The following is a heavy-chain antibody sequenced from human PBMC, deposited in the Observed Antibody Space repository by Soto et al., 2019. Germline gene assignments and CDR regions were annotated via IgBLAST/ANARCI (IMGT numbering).Heavy chain of an antibody. D-gene: IGHD2-15*01. CDR3: ANDLTLGYWSGGSCTDAFDI. V-gene: IGHV3-64*01. Sequence: EVQLVESGGGLVQPGGSLRLSCAASGFTFSSYAMHWVRQAPGKGLEYVSAISSNGGSTYYANSVKGRFTISRDNSKNTLYLQKGSLRGEEMAVYYCANDLTLGYWSGGSCTDAFDIRGQGTMVTVSS. CDR2: ISSNGGST. J-gene: IGHJ3*02. CDR1: GFTFSSYA.